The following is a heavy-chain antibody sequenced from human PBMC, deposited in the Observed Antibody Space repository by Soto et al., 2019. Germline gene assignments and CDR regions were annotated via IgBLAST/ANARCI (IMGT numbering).Heavy chain of an antibody. CDR3: AKGDSGSYYSAFDI. J-gene: IGHJ3*02. CDR2: ISYDGSNK. V-gene: IGHV3-30*18. CDR1: GFTFSSYG. D-gene: IGHD1-26*01. Sequence: QVQLVESGGGVGQPGRSLRLSCAASGFTFSSYGMHWVRQAPGKGLEWVAVISYDGSNKYYADSVKGRFTISRDNSKNTLYLQMNSLRAEDTAVYYCAKGDSGSYYSAFDIWGQGTMVTVSS.